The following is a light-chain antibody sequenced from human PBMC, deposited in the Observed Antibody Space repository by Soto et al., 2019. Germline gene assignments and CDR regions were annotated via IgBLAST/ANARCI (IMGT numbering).Light chain of an antibody. V-gene: IGLV2-8*01. CDR1: SGDVGAYDY. Sequence: QSVLTQPPSASGSPGQSVTISCTGTSGDVGAYDYVSWYQQHPGKAPKLLIYEVTKRPLGVPDRFSGSKSGNAASLTVSGLQAEDEADYYCCSYAGSNYPYVFGTGTKVTVL. J-gene: IGLJ1*01. CDR3: CSYAGSNYPYV. CDR2: EVT.